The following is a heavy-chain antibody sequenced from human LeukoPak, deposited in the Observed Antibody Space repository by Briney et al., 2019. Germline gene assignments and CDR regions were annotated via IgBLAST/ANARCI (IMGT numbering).Heavy chain of an antibody. CDR3: ARQSRYYDSSGPLHYFDY. CDR1: GGSISSSSYY. Sequence: PSETLSLTCTVSGGSISSSSYYWGWIRQPPGKGLEWIGSIYYSGSTYYNPSLKSRVTISVDTSKNQFSLKLSSVTAADTAVYYCARQSRYYDSSGPLHYFDYWGQGTLVTVSS. D-gene: IGHD3-22*01. CDR2: IYYSGST. V-gene: IGHV4-39*01. J-gene: IGHJ4*02.